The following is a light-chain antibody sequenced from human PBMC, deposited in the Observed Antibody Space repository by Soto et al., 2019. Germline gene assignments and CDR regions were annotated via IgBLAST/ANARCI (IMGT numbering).Light chain of an antibody. Sequence: QSALTQPRSVSGSPGQSVTISCTGTSRDVGGYNYVSWYQQHPGKAPKLILYDVTKRPSGVPDRFSGSKSGNTASLTISGLQAEDEADYHCCSYAGSYFFVFGTGTKLTVL. CDR3: CSYAGSYFFV. J-gene: IGLJ1*01. V-gene: IGLV2-11*01. CDR2: DVT. CDR1: SRDVGGYNY.